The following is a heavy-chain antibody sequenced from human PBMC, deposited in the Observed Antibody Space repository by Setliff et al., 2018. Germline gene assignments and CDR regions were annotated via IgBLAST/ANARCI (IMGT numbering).Heavy chain of an antibody. CDR1: GASITSGGFY. D-gene: IGHD3-22*01. CDR3: ARGPRFDYESPTYRRRFDP. CDR2: ISPSGST. Sequence: PSETLSLTCSVSGASITSGGFYWTWIRQPAGKGLEWIGHISPSGSTTYNPSVKSRVTISLDTSKNHFSLKLSSVTAADTAVYFCARGPRFDYESPTYRRRFDPWGQGTAVTVSS. J-gene: IGHJ5*02. V-gene: IGHV4-61*09.